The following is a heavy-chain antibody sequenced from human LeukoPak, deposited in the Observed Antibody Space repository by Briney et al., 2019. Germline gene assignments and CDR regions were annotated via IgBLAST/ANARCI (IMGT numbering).Heavy chain of an antibody. CDR2: FDPEDGET. J-gene: IGHJ5*02. V-gene: IGHV1-24*01. D-gene: IGHD3-16*01. CDR1: GYTLTELS. Sequence: ASVTVSCQVSGYTLTELSMHWVRQAPGKGRGWVGGFDPEDGETIYAQKFQGRVTMTEDTSTDTAYMELSSLRSEDTAVYYCATVEGSLWGTLNRSWGQGTLVTVSS. CDR3: ATVEGSLWGTLNRS.